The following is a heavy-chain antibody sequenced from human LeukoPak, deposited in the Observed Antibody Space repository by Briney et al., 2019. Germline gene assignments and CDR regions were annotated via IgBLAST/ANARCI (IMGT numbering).Heavy chain of an antibody. CDR3: AKLELYYYDSSGYAPFDY. Sequence: GGSLRLSCAASGFTFSSYSMNWVRQAPGKGLEWVSYISSSSSTIYYADSVKGRFTISRDNAKNSLYLQMNSLRAEDTAVYYCAKLELYYYDSSGYAPFDYWGQGTLVTVSS. V-gene: IGHV3-48*01. CDR1: GFTFSSYS. J-gene: IGHJ4*02. CDR2: ISSSSSTI. D-gene: IGHD3-22*01.